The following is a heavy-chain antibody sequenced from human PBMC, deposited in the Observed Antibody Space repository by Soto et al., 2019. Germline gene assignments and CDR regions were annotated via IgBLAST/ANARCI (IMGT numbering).Heavy chain of an antibody. Sequence: PGESLKISCKGYGYTFTTYWIGWVRQMPGKGLEWMGIIYPGDSDTRYSPSFQGQVTISADKSINTAYLQWSSLKASDTAMYYCARRSGDRSRSHGLDVWGQGTTVTVSS. CDR1: GYTFTTYW. J-gene: IGHJ6*02. V-gene: IGHV5-51*01. CDR2: IYPGDSDT. CDR3: ARRSGDRSRSHGLDV. D-gene: IGHD3-10*01.